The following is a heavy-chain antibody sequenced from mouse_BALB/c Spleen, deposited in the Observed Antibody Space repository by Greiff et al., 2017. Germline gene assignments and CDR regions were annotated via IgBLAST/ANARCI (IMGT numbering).Heavy chain of an antibody. Sequence: VQLQQSGAELAKPGASVKMSCKASGYTFTSYWMHWVKQRPGQGLEWIGYINPSTGYTEYNQKFKDKATLTADKSSSTAYMQLSSLTSEDSAVYYCARKRLGYYDYFDYWGQGTTLTVSS. CDR1: GYTFTSYW. CDR2: INPSTGYT. CDR3: ARKRLGYYDYFDY. V-gene: IGHV1-7*01. D-gene: IGHD2-3*01. J-gene: IGHJ2*01.